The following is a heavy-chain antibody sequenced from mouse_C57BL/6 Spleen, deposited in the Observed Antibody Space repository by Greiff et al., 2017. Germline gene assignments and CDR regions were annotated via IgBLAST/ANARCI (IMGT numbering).Heavy chain of an antibody. CDR2: IDPSTSYT. D-gene: IGHD1-1*01. Sequence: QVQLQQPGAELVKPGASVKLSCKASGYTFTSYWMQWVKQRPGQGLEWIGEIDPSTSYTNYNQKFKGKATLTVYTSSSTAYMQLSSLTSGDSAVYYGARGRYGYGSGWYVDVWGTGTTVTVSS. J-gene: IGHJ1*03. CDR1: GYTFTSYW. CDR3: ARGRYGYGSGWYVDV. V-gene: IGHV1-50*01.